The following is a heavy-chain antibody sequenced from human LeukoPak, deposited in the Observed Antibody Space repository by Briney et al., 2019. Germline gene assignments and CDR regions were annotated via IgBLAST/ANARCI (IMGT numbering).Heavy chain of an antibody. V-gene: IGHV3-74*01. Sequence: GGSLRLSCAASGFTFGSCWMHWVRQAPGKGLVWVSRINTDGSSTSYADFVKGRFTISRDNAKNTLYLQMNSLRAEDTAVYYCARDPGYYDSAKNLFDPWGQGTLVTVSS. CDR1: GFTFGSCW. CDR2: INTDGSST. CDR3: ARDPGYYDSAKNLFDP. J-gene: IGHJ5*02. D-gene: IGHD3-22*01.